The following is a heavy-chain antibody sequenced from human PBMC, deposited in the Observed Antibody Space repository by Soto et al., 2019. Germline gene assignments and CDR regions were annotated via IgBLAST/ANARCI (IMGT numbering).Heavy chain of an antibody. CDR1: GFTFSNYA. CDR3: VKPPAYYIDSYAYYPV. Sequence: GGSLRLPCSAYGFTFSNYALHWVRQAPGKGLEYVSSIGTNGGSTFYAESVKGRFTISRDNSKNTLYLQMRSLGPEDTAVYYCVKPPAYYIDSYAYYPVWGQGTLVTVSS. J-gene: IGHJ4*02. D-gene: IGHD3-22*01. V-gene: IGHV3-64D*06. CDR2: IGTNGGST.